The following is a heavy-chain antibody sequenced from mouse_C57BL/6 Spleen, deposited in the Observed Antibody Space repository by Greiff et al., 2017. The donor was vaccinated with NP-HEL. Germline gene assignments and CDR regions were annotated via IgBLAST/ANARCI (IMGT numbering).Heavy chain of an antibody. V-gene: IGHV1-80*01. CDR3: ARGDDYDEGFAY. D-gene: IGHD2-4*01. J-gene: IGHJ3*01. CDR2: IYPGDGDT. CDR1: GYAFSSYW. Sequence: QVQLKQSGAELVKPGASVKISCKASGYAFSSYWMNWVKQRPGKGLEWIGQIYPGDGDTNYNGKFKGKATLTADKSSSTAYMQLSSLTSEDSAVYFCARGDDYDEGFAYWGQGTLVTVSA.